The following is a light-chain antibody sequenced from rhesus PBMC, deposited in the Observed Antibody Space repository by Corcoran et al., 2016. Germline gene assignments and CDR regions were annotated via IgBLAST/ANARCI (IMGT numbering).Light chain of an antibody. Sequence: QAAMTQRRSVSGSPGQSVTISCTGTSSDIGGYNYVSWYQQHPGTAPKLMIYEVSTRPSGVSDRFSGSKSGNTASLTISGLQAEDDADYYCCSDAGSYTYIFGAGTRLTVL. CDR2: EVS. J-gene: IGLJ1*01. CDR3: CSDAGSYTYI. V-gene: IGLV2-32*01. CDR1: SSDIGGYNY.